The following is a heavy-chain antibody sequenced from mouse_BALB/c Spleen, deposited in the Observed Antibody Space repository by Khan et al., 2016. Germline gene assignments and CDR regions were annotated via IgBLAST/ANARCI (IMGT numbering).Heavy chain of an antibody. CDR1: GYAFTSYT. D-gene: IGHD2-1*01. J-gene: IGHJ4*01. Sequence: VQLKESGPELVKPGASVKVSCRASGYAFTSYTMYWVKQSHGKSLEWIGYIDPYNGGTSYNQKFKGKATLTVDKSSSTAYMHLNSLTSEDSAVXYCASDLLWYAMDYWGQGTSVTVSS. CDR3: ASDLLWYAMDY. CDR2: IDPYNGGT. V-gene: IGHV1S135*01.